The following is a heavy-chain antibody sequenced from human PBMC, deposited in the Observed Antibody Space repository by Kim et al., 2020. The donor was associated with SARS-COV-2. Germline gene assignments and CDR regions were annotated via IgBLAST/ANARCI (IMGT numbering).Heavy chain of an antibody. Sequence: GGFLRLSCAVSGISVSNYNMNWVRQAPGKGLEWVSSLSSSSRYIWYADSLMGRFTISRDNANNSLYLQMDSLRAEDTAVYYCARASGDRYNLYFDLCGRG. CDR2: LSSSSRYI. J-gene: IGHJ2*01. CDR3: ARASGDRYNLYFDL. D-gene: IGHD2-21*02. CDR1: GISVSNYN. V-gene: IGHV3-21*01.